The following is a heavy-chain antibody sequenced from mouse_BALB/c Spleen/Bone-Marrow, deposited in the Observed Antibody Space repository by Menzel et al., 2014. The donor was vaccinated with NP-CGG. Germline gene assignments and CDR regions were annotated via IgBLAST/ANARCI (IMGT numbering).Heavy chain of an antibody. CDR1: GYSFTGYT. V-gene: IGHV1-18*01. D-gene: IGHD2-14*01. CDR2: INPDNGDT. J-gene: IGHJ2*01. Sequence: EVKLVESGPELVKPGASMNISCKASGYSFTGYTMNWVKQSHGKNLEWIGLINPDNGDTSCSQKFKGKATLTIDKSSSTAYMELLSLTSEDSAVYYCARYYRYDFDYWGQGTTLTVSS. CDR3: ARYYRYDFDY.